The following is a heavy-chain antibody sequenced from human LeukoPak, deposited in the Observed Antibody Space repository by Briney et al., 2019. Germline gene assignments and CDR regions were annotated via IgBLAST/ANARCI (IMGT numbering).Heavy chain of an antibody. V-gene: IGHV3-7*01. CDR2: IKQDGSEK. CDR1: GFTFSSYW. CDR3: AKPGYDFWSGYLPRLDY. Sequence: PGGSLRLSCAASGFTFSSYWMSWVRQAPGKGLEWVANIKQDGSEKYYVDSVKGRFTISRDNSKNTLYLQMNSLRAEDTAVYYCAKPGYDFWSGYLPRLDYWGQGTLVTVSS. J-gene: IGHJ4*02. D-gene: IGHD3-3*01.